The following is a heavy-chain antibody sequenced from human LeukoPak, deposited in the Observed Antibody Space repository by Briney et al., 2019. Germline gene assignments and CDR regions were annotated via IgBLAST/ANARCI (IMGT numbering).Heavy chain of an antibody. J-gene: IGHJ4*02. CDR2: IKQDGSEK. V-gene: IGHV3-7*01. Sequence: PGGSLRLSCAASGFTFSSYWMSWVRQAPGKGLEWVANIKQDGSEKYYVDSVKGRFTISRDNAKNSLYLQMNSLRAEDTAVYYCAATVVDIVATDNAWGQESLATVSS. CDR3: AATVVDIVATDNA. D-gene: IGHD5-12*01. CDR1: GFTFSSYW.